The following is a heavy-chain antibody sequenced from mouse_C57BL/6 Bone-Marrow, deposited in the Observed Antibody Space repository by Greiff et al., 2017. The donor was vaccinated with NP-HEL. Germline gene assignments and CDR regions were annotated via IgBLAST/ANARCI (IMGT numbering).Heavy chain of an antibody. CDR2: IHPNSGST. V-gene: IGHV1-64*01. CDR3: ARSNYGSSLYWYFDV. Sequence: QVQLQQPGAELVKPGASVKLSCKASGYTFTSYWMHWVKQRPGQGLEWIGMIHPNSGSTNYNEKFKSKATLTVGKSSSTAYMQLSSLTSEDSAVYYCARSNYGSSLYWYFDVWGTGTTVTVSS. J-gene: IGHJ1*03. CDR1: GYTFTSYW. D-gene: IGHD1-1*01.